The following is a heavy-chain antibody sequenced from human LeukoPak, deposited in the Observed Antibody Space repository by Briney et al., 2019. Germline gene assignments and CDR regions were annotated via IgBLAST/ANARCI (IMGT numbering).Heavy chain of an antibody. J-gene: IGHJ5*02. D-gene: IGHD2-21*02. CDR1: GFTFSSYE. CDR2: IDSTI. V-gene: IGHV3-48*03. Sequence: QSGGSLRLSCAASGFTFSSYEMNWVRQAPGKGLEWLSYIDSTIYYADSVKGRFTISRDNAKNSLYLQMNSLRAEDTAVYYCAREKLYYGGDCLDLWGQGTLVTVSS. CDR3: AREKLYYGGDCLDL.